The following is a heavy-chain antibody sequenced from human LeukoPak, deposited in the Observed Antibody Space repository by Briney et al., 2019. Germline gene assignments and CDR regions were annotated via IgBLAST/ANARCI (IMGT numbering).Heavy chain of an antibody. V-gene: IGHV4-61*01. CDR3: ARYLLTGYSNNCFDP. Sequence: PSETLSLTCTVSGGSVSSGSYYWSWIRQPPGKGLEWIGHIYYIGSTNYNPSLKSRVTISVDTSKNQFSLKLSSVTAADTAVYYCARYLLTGYSNNCFDPWGQGTLVTVSS. D-gene: IGHD3-9*01. J-gene: IGHJ5*02. CDR1: GGSVSSGSYY. CDR2: IYYIGST.